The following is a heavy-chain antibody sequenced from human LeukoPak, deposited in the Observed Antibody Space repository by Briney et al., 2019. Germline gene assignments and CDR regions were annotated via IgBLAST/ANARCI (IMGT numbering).Heavy chain of an antibody. CDR1: GGFISSGSYY. D-gene: IGHD3-9*01. CDR3: ASAPIGYYDILTGYPIGAEYFQH. CDR2: IYTSGST. J-gene: IGHJ1*01. Sequence: PSQTLSLTYTVSGGFISSGSYYWSWIRQPAGKGLEWIGRIYTSGSTNYNPSLKSRVTISVDTSKNQFSLKLSSVTAADTAVYYCASAPIGYYDILTGYPIGAEYFQHWGQGTLVTVSS. V-gene: IGHV4-61*02.